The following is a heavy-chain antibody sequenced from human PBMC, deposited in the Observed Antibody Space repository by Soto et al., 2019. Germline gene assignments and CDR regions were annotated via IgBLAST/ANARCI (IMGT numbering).Heavy chain of an antibody. V-gene: IGHV1-18*01. CDR1: GYTFTSYG. Sequence: QVQLVQSGAEVKKPGASVKVSCKASGYTFTSYGISWVRQAPGQGLEWMGWISAYNGNTNYAQKLQGRVTMTTDTSTSNDGMELRSRRSDDTAVYYCASGAIYHDDWSGYYTRPYNWFDPWGQGSLVTVSS. CDR2: ISAYNGNT. D-gene: IGHD3-3*01. J-gene: IGHJ5*02. CDR3: ASGAIYHDDWSGYYTRPYNWFDP.